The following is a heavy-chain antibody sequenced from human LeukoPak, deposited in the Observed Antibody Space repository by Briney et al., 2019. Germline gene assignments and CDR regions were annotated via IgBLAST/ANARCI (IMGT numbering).Heavy chain of an antibody. CDR2: IYYSGST. V-gene: IGHV4-59*05. CDR3: ARRSIAVAGTGFDY. Sequence: SETLSLTCTVSGASIRSYYWSWIRQPPGKGLEWIGSIYYSGSTYYNPSLKSRVTISVDTSKNQFSLKLSSVTAADTAVYYCARRSIAVAGTGFDYWGQGTLVTVSS. J-gene: IGHJ4*02. D-gene: IGHD6-19*01. CDR1: GASIRSYY.